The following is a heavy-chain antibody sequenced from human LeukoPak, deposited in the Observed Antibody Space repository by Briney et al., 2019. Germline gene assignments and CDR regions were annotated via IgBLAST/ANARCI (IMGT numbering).Heavy chain of an antibody. CDR1: GFTFSSYG. J-gene: IGHJ3*02. Sequence: GGSLRLSCAASGFTFSSYGMHWVRQAPGKGLEWVAVIWYDGSNKYYADSVKGRFTISRDNSKNTLYLQMNSLRAEDTAVYYCARERQWLATDAFAIWGQGTMVTVSS. V-gene: IGHV3-33*01. CDR2: IWYDGSNK. CDR3: ARERQWLATDAFAI. D-gene: IGHD6-19*01.